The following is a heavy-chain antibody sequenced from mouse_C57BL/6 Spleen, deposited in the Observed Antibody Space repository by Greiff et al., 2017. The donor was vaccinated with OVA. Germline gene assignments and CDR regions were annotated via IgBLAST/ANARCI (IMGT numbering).Heavy chain of an antibody. CDR1: GFNIKDDY. Sequence: EVNVVESGAELVRPGASVKLSCTASGFNIKDDYMHWVKQRPEQGLEWIGWIDPENGDTEYASKFQGKATITADTSSNTAYLQLSSLTSEDTAVYYCTSPYYGSSWFAYWGQGTLVTVSA. CDR3: TSPYYGSSWFAY. D-gene: IGHD1-1*01. V-gene: IGHV14-4*01. J-gene: IGHJ3*01. CDR2: IDPENGDT.